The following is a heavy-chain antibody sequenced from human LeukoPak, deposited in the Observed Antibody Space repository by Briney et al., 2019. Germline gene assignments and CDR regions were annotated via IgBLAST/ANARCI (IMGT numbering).Heavy chain of an antibody. CDR2: INHSGST. CDR1: GGSFSGYY. Sequence: PSETLSLTCAVYGGSFSGYYWSWIRQPPGKGLEWIGEINHSGSTNYNPSLKSRVTISVDTSKNQFSLKLSSVTAADTAVYYCARGSKDGYNYYYHYYYMDVWGKGTTVTVSS. D-gene: IGHD5-24*01. CDR3: ARGSKDGYNYYYHYYYMDV. V-gene: IGHV4-34*01. J-gene: IGHJ6*03.